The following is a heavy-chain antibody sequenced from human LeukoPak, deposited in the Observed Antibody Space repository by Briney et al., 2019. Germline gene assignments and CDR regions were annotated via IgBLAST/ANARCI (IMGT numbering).Heavy chain of an antibody. D-gene: IGHD5-12*01. J-gene: IGHJ4*02. CDR3: ARNIVATTNYDY. CDR2: MNLNNGHT. V-gene: IGHV1-8*01. CDR1: GYTFTSYD. Sequence: ASVTVSCKASGYTFTSYDINWVRQATGQGLEWMGWMNLNNGHTGFAQKFQGRVTLTWDTSISTAYMELRSLTSEDTAVYYCARNIVATTNYDYWGQGTLVTVSS.